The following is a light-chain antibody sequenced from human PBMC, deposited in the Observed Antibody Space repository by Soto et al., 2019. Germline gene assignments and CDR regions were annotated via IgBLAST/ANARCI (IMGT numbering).Light chain of an antibody. Sequence: EIVLTQSPATLSLSPGERATLSCRASQSVSSYLAWYQQKPGQAPRLLIYDASNRATGIPARFSGSGSGTDFTLTISSLERDDFAVYYCQHRSDWPSTFGGGTKVQIK. CDR3: QHRSDWPST. CDR2: DAS. CDR1: QSVSSY. J-gene: IGKJ4*01. V-gene: IGKV3-11*01.